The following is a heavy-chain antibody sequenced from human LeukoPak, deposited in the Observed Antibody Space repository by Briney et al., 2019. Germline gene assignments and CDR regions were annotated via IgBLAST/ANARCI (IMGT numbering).Heavy chain of an antibody. D-gene: IGHD4-11*01. Sequence: GGSLRLSCAASGFTVSSNYMSWVRQAPGKGLEWVSVIYSGGSTYYADSVKGRFTISRDNSKNTLYLQMNSLRAEDTAVYYCARGGPHDYSDYCFDYWGQGVLVTVSP. CDR2: IYSGGST. V-gene: IGHV3-66*01. CDR3: ARGGPHDYSDYCFDY. CDR1: GFTVSSNY. J-gene: IGHJ4*02.